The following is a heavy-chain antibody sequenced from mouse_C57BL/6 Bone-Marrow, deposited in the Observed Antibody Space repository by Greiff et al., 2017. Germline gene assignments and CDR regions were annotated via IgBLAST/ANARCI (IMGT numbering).Heavy chain of an antibody. CDR2: INRDGGST. Sequence: EVKLMESGGGLVQPGESLKLSCESNEYEFPSHDMSWVRKTPEKRLELVAAINRDGGSTYYPDTMERRFIISRDNTKRTLYLQMSMLRSEDAALYYCARLYGNFWYFDVWGTGTTVTVSS. CDR3: ARLYGNFWYFDV. D-gene: IGHD2-10*02. CDR1: EYEFPSHD. J-gene: IGHJ1*03. V-gene: IGHV5-2*01.